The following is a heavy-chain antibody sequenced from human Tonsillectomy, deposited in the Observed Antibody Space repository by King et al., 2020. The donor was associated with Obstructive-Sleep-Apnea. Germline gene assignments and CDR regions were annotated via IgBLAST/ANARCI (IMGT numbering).Heavy chain of an antibody. D-gene: IGHD2/OR15-2a*01. Sequence: QLQESGPGLVKPSGTLSLTCAVSGGSISSTNWWRWVRQPPGKGLEWIGEIYHSGSTNYNPSLKNRVTISIDNSENQFSLKLTSMTAADTAVYYCASGNSTSPGYWGQGTLVTVSS. CDR2: IYHSGST. V-gene: IGHV4-4*02. CDR1: GGSISSTNW. CDR3: ASGNSTSPGY. J-gene: IGHJ4*02.